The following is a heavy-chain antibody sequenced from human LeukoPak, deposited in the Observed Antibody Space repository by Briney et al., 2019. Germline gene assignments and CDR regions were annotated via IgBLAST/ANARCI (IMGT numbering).Heavy chain of an antibody. CDR2: IRYDGSNK. D-gene: IGHD3-9*01. CDR3: AEDVFSAYYDILTGYGYFDY. CDR1: RFTFSSYS. J-gene: IGHJ4*02. V-gene: IGHV3-30*02. Sequence: GGSLRLSCAASRFTFSSYSMNWVRQAPGKGLEWVAFIRYDGSNKYYADSVKGRFTISRDNSKNTLYLRMNSLRAEDTAVYYCAEDVFSAYYDILTGYGYFDYWGQGTLVTVSS.